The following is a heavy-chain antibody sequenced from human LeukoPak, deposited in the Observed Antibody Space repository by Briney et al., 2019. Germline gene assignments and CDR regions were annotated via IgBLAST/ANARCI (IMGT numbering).Heavy chain of an antibody. D-gene: IGHD2-15*01. Sequence: GGSLRLSCAASGFIFKNYAMSWVRQAPRRGLEWVSAISGSGDNTYSADSVKGRFTISRDNSNNTLYLQMNSLRAEDSAVYYCAKQRSVVVAAATNYWGQGNMVTVSP. CDR3: AKQRSVVVAAATNY. CDR2: ISGSGDNT. V-gene: IGHV3-23*01. J-gene: IGHJ4*02. CDR1: GFIFKNYA.